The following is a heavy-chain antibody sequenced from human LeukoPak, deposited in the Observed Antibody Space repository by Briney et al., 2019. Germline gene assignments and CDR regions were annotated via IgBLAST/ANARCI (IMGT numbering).Heavy chain of an antibody. CDR3: ATSLYTSTSYYFDF. D-gene: IGHD6-13*01. CDR1: GGSITNYY. V-gene: IGHV4-59*03. J-gene: IGHJ4*02. CDR2: TYYSGST. Sequence: SETLSLTCTVSGGSITNYYWTWIRQPPGKGLEWIGYTYYSGSTNYNPSLRSRVTISLDTSKNQFSLKLSSVTAADTAVYYCATSLYTSTSYYFDFWGQGTLVTVS.